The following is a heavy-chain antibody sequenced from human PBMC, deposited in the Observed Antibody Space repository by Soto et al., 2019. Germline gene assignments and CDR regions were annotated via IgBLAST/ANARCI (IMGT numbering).Heavy chain of an antibody. D-gene: IGHD2-2*01. CDR3: ARGYCSSTSCYVAGNWFDP. V-gene: IGHV6-1*01. CDR2: TYYRSKWHN. CDR1: GDSVSSNSAA. J-gene: IGHJ5*02. Sequence: SQTLSLTCAISGDSVSSNSAAWNWIRQSPSRGLEWLGRTYYRSKWHNDYAVSVKSRITINPDTSKNQFSLQLNSVTPEDTAVYYCARGYCSSTSCYVAGNWFDPWGQGTLVTVSS.